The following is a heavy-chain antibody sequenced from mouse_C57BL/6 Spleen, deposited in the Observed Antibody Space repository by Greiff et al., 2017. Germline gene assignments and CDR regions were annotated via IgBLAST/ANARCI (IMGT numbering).Heavy chain of an antibody. V-gene: IGHV1-50*01. CDR1: GYTFTSYW. D-gene: IGHD1-1*01. CDR2: IDPSDSYT. J-gene: IGHJ4*01. Sequence: QVQLQQSGAELVKPGASVKLSCKASGYTFTSYWMQWVKQRPGQGLAWIGEIDPSDSYTNYNQKFKGKATLTVDTSSSTAYMQLSSLTSEDSAVYYCARFGSSYGGAMDYWGQGTSVTVSS. CDR3: ARFGSSYGGAMDY.